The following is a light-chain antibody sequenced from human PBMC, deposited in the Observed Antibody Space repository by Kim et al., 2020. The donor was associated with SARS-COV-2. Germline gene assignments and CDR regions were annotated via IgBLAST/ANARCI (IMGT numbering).Light chain of an antibody. J-gene: IGLJ3*02. Sequence: SVALGQTARSTWGGNNIGSKNVHWYQKKPGQAPVLVIYRDSNRPSGIPERFSGSNSGNTATLTISRAQAGDEADYYCQVWDSSTGVFGGGTQLTVL. CDR1: NIGSKN. CDR2: RDS. CDR3: QVWDSSTGV. V-gene: IGLV3-9*01.